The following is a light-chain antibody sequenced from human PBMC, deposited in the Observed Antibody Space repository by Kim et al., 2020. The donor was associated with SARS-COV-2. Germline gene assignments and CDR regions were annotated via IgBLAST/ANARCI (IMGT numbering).Light chain of an antibody. CDR3: QQFDDLPPYI. Sequence: ASLGDRVSITCQASQDIKKNLNWYQHKPGKAPKLLIYDESSLQVGVPSGFSGRESGTVFTLTISSLQSEDIATYFCQQFDDLPPYIFGQGTKLEI. CDR2: DES. J-gene: IGKJ2*01. V-gene: IGKV1-33*01. CDR1: QDIKKN.